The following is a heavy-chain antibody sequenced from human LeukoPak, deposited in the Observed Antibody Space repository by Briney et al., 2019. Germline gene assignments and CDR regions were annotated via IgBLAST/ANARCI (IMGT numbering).Heavy chain of an antibody. CDR3: ARPRNYGHWFDP. Sequence: GGSLRLSCAASGFTFSDYYMSWIRQAPGKGLEWVSYISSSGNTIYYADSVKGRFTISRDNAKNSLYLQMNSLRAEDTAVYYCARPRNYGHWFDPWGQGTLVTVSS. V-gene: IGHV3-11*04. CDR1: GFTFSDYY. J-gene: IGHJ5*02. D-gene: IGHD1-7*01. CDR2: ISSSGNTI.